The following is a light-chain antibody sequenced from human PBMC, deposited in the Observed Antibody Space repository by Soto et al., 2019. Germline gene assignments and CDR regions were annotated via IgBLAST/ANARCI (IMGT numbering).Light chain of an antibody. J-gene: IGLJ1*01. CDR2: AVS. Sequence: QSALTQPASVSGSPGQSITISCTGTSSDVGGYNYVSWYQQHPGKAPKLMIYAVSNRPSGVSNHFSGSKSGNTATLTISGLQAEDEADYYCCSYTVSGAYVFGTGTKVTVL. CDR1: SSDVGGYNY. V-gene: IGLV2-14*01. CDR3: CSYTVSGAYV.